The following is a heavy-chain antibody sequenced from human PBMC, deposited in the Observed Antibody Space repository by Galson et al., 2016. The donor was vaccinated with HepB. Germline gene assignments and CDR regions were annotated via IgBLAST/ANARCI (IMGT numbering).Heavy chain of an antibody. J-gene: IGHJ4*02. Sequence: SLRLSCAASGFTFSSYGMHWVRQAPGKGLEWVAFISYDGSNKKYADSVKGRFTISRDNARNTLYLHVNSLRAEDAAVCYCARENGDYLFIDSWGQGTLVTVSS. CDR1: GFTFSSYG. CDR2: ISYDGSNK. CDR3: ARENGDYLFIDS. V-gene: IGHV3-30*03. D-gene: IGHD4-17*01.